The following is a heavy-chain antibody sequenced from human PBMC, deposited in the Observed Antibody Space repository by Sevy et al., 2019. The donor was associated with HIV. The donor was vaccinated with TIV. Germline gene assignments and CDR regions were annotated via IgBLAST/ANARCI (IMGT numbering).Heavy chain of an antibody. Sequence: GGSLRLSCAASGFTFSRYGMHWVRQSPGKGLEWVAFIRYDGSNKYFADSVKGRFTISRDNFVNTVFLQMNSLRAEDSAVYYCASGLAYWYFDLWGRGPLVTVSS. V-gene: IGHV3-30*02. CDR3: ASGLAYWYFDL. D-gene: IGHD2-15*01. J-gene: IGHJ2*01. CDR2: IRYDGSNK. CDR1: GFTFSRYG.